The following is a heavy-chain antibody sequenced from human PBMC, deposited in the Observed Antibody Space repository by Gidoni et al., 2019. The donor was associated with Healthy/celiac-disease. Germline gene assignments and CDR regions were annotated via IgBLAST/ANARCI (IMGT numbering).Heavy chain of an antibody. Sequence: KKPGASVKVSCKASGYTFTSYGISWVRQAPGQGLEWMGWISAYNGNTNYAQKLQGRVTMTTDTSTSTAYMELRSLRSDDTAVYYCARDLVFSGYGGVFDAFDIWGQGTMVTVSS. CDR1: GYTFTSYG. D-gene: IGHD3-22*01. CDR3: ARDLVFSGYGGVFDAFDI. V-gene: IGHV1-18*04. CDR2: ISAYNGNT. J-gene: IGHJ3*02.